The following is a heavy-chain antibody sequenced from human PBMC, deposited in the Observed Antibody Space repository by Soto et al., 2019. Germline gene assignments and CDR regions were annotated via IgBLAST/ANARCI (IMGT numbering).Heavy chain of an antibody. Sequence: ASVKVSCKASGGTFSSYAISWVRQAPGQGLEWMGGIIPIFGTANYAQKFQGRVTITADESTSTAYMELSSLRSEDTAVYYCARNRRDGYDSDAFDIWGQGTMVTVSS. V-gene: IGHV1-69*13. CDR1: GGTFSSYA. CDR3: ARNRRDGYDSDAFDI. D-gene: IGHD5-12*01. CDR2: IIPIFGTA. J-gene: IGHJ3*02.